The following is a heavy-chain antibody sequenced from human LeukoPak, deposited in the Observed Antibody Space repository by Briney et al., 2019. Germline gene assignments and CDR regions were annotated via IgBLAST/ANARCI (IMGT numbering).Heavy chain of an antibody. CDR1: GFAFSSYA. V-gene: IGHV3-23*01. J-gene: IGHJ3*02. D-gene: IGHD3-22*01. CDR3: ATKVRYYDSSGYYYEDAFDI. Sequence: GGSLRLSCAASGFAFSSYAMSWVRQAPGKGLEWVSAISGSGSSTYYADSVKGRFTISRDNSKNTLYLQMNSLRAEDTALYYCATKVRYYDSSGYYYEDAFDIWGQGTMVTVSS. CDR2: ISGSGSST.